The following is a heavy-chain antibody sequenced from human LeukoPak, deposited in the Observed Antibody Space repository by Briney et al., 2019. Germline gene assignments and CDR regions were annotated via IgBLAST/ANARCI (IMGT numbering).Heavy chain of an antibody. D-gene: IGHD3-10*01. CDR3: AGGDYYGSGSARRHWFDP. CDR2: IEQHGNEK. CDR1: GFTFSSYC. Sequence: PGGSLRLSCAASGFTFSSYCMNWVRQAPGKGLEWVANIEQHGNEKYYMDSVKGRFTISRDNAKNSLYLEMNSLRAEDTAVYYCAGGDYYGSGSARRHWFDPWGQGTLVTVSS. V-gene: IGHV3-7*04. J-gene: IGHJ5*02.